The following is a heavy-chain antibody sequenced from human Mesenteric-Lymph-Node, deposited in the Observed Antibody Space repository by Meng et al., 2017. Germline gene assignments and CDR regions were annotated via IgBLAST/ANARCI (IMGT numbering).Heavy chain of an antibody. CDR1: GGTFSSYA. D-gene: IGHD6-19*01. J-gene: IGHJ4*02. V-gene: IGHV7-4-1*02. CDR2: IKCNTGDP. CDR3: ARLSWGVTGNDY. Sequence: ASVPVSCQASGGTFSSYAISWVRQAPGQGLEWMGWIKCNTGDPAYAQGFTGRFVFSLETSVSTAYLEISSLETEDTAVYYCARLSWGVTGNDYWGQGTLVTVSS.